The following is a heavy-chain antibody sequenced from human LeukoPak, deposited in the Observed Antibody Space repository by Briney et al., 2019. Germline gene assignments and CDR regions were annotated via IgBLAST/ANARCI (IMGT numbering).Heavy chain of an antibody. CDR2: IYYSGST. V-gene: IGHV4-61*01. Sequence: SETLSLTCTVSGYSISSGYYWSWIRQPPGKGLEWIGYIYYSGSTNYNPSLKSRVTISVDTSKNQFSLKLSSVTAADTAVYYCARLLLPAAAVDYWGQGTLVTVSS. CDR3: ARLLLPAAAVDY. D-gene: IGHD2-2*01. J-gene: IGHJ4*02. CDR1: GYSISSGYY.